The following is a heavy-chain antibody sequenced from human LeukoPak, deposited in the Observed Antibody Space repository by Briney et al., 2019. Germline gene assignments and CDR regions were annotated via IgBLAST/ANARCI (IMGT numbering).Heavy chain of an antibody. V-gene: IGHV2-70*11. Sequence: KVSGPALVKPTQTLTLTCTFSGFSLSTVGMSVSWLRQPPGKALEWLARIDWDDDQYYSTSLETRLTISKDNSKNQVVLTMTNVDPVDTATYYCARALTTVTTYGMDVWGQGTTVTVSS. CDR1: GFSLSTVGMS. D-gene: IGHD4-17*01. CDR3: ARALTTVTTYGMDV. CDR2: IDWDDDQ. J-gene: IGHJ6*02.